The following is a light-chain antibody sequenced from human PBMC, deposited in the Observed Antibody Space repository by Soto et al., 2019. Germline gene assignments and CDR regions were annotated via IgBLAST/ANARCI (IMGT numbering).Light chain of an antibody. CDR2: EAS. J-gene: IGKJ1*01. CDR1: QSVSSY. Sequence: EIVLTQSPATLSLSPGERATLSCRASQSVSSYLAWYQQKPGQAPRLLIYEASNRATGIPARFSGSGSGTEFTLTISSLQSEDFAVYYCQQYNNWPPWTFGQGTKVDIK. V-gene: IGKV3-11*01. CDR3: QQYNNWPPWT.